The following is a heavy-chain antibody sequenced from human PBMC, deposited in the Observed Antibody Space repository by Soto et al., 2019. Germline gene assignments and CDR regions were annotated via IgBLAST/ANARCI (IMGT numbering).Heavy chain of an antibody. CDR2: ISAYNGNT. J-gene: IGHJ4*02. CDR3: ARVIAPPKKETNCGGDCYSYYFDY. V-gene: IGHV1-18*04. Sequence: ASVKVSCKASGYTFTSYGISWVRQAPGQGLEWMGWISAYNGNTNYAQKLQGGVAMTTDTSTSTAYMELRSLRSDDTAVYYCARVIAPPKKETNCGGDCYSYYFDYWGQGTLVTVSS. CDR1: GYTFTSYG. D-gene: IGHD2-21*02.